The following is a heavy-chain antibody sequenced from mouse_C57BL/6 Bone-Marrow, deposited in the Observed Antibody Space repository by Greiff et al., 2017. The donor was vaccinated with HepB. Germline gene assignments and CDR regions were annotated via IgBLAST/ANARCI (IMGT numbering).Heavy chain of an antibody. V-gene: IGHV1-69*01. CDR3: ARWIPYYAMDY. CDR1: GYTFTSYW. Sequence: VQLQQPGAELVMPGASVKLSCKASGYTFTSYWMHWVKQRPGQGLEWIGEIDPSDSYTNYNQKFKGKSTLTVDKSSSTAYMQLSSLTSEDSAVYYCARWIPYYAMDYWGQGTSVTVSS. CDR2: IDPSDSYT. J-gene: IGHJ4*01.